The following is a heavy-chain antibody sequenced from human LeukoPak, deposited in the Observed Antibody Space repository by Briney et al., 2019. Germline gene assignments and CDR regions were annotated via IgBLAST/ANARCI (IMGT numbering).Heavy chain of an antibody. CDR2: INHSGST. V-gene: IGHV4-34*01. Sequence: KTSETLSLTGAVYGGSFSGYYWSWIRQPPGKGLEWIGEINHSGSTNYNPSLKSRVTISVDTSKNQFSLKLSSVTAADTAVYYCARAQYYYDSSGYRPWYYFDYWGQGTLVTVSS. D-gene: IGHD3-22*01. J-gene: IGHJ4*02. CDR3: ARAQYYYDSSGYRPWYYFDY. CDR1: GGSFSGYY.